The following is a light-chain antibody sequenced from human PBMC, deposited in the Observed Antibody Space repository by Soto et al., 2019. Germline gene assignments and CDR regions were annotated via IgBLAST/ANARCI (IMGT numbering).Light chain of an antibody. CDR1: SSNIGSNT. CDR2: SNN. Sequence: QSVLTQPPSASGTPGQSVTISCSGSSSNIGSNTVNWYQQLSGTAPKLLIYSNNQRPSGVPDRFSGSKSGTSASLAISGLQSEDEADYYCAAWDDSLNGVLFGGGTKLTVL. V-gene: IGLV1-44*01. CDR3: AAWDDSLNGVL. J-gene: IGLJ2*01.